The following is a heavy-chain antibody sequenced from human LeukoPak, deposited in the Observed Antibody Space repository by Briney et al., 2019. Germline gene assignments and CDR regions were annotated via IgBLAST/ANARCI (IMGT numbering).Heavy chain of an antibody. CDR2: IYNSGNT. J-gene: IGHJ4*02. V-gene: IGHV4-4*07. Sequence: PSETLSLTCTVSGGSISTNYWSWIRQPAGKRLEWIGRIYNSGNTNYSPSLESRVTMSADTSKNQFSLKLSSVTAPDPAVYYCARGTFDSSGYYLFDYWGQGTLVTVSS. CDR3: ARGTFDSSGYYLFDY. D-gene: IGHD3-22*01. CDR1: GGSISTNY.